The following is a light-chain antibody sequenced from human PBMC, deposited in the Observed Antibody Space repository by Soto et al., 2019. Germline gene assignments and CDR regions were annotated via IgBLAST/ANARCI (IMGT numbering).Light chain of an antibody. CDR1: SSDVGGYNF. J-gene: IGLJ3*02. V-gene: IGLV2-14*01. CDR3: RSSTSSNTLL. CDR2: HVT. Sequence: QSALTQPASVSGSPGQSITISCTGTSSDVGGYNFVSWYQQHPGKAPKLMIYHVTNRPSGFSPRFSCSKSRNTASLTISGLQAYDEDAYYSRSSTSSNTLLFGGGTKVTVL.